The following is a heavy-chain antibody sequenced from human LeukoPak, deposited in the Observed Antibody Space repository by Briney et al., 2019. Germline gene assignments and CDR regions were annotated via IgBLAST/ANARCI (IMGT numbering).Heavy chain of an antibody. V-gene: IGHV3-64*01. CDR2: ISGNGGST. CDR3: AKDNPVLEY. D-gene: IGHD2-15*01. Sequence: GGSLRLSCAASGFTFSSHAMQWVRQAPGKGLEYVSAISGNGGSTYYANSVKGRFTISRDNSKNTLFSQMNSLRVEDTAIYYCAKDNPVLEYWGQGTLVTVSS. J-gene: IGHJ4*02. CDR1: GFTFSSHA.